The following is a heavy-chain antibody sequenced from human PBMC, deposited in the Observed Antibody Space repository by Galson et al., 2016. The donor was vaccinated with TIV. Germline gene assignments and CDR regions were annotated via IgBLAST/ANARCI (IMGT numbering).Heavy chain of an antibody. CDR1: GSTFSNFA. CDR3: AKGGATFLDAMGV. Sequence: SLRLSCAASGSTFSNFAMSWVRQAPGRGLEWVSIITSSGASADYADSVKGRFTISRDNSNNRLYLQMNSLGAGDTAVYYCAKGGATFLDAMGVWGQGTTVIVSS. D-gene: IGHD1-26*01. J-gene: IGHJ6*02. V-gene: IGHV3-23*01. CDR2: ITSSGASA.